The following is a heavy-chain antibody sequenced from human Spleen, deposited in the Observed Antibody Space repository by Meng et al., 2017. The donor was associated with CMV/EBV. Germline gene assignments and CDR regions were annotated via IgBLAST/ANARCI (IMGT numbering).Heavy chain of an antibody. CDR1: RFNFSWYG. D-gene: IGHD3-10*01. CDR3: ARDSAETFDY. V-gene: IGHV3-33*07. J-gene: IGHJ4*02. CDR2: IRNNESNK. Sequence: LSFAVTRFNFSWYGMARVRQAEGKGMEWVGVIRNNESNKYYADAVKGRFTITRDNYKNTLYLKMNSLRAEDTAVDYCARDSAETFDYWGQGTLVTVSS.